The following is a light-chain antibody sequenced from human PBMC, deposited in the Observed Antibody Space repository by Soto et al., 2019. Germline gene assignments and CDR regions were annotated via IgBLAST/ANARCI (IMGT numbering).Light chain of an antibody. Sequence: DIQMTQSPSSLSASVGDRVTITCRASQSITTYLNWYRQKPGKAPKLLIYDAYSLESGVPSRFSGRRSGTEFTLTIAGLQPEDFATYYCQQYESYSPLTFGGGTKVDIK. J-gene: IGKJ4*01. CDR2: DAY. V-gene: IGKV1-5*01. CDR3: QQYESYSPLT. CDR1: QSITTY.